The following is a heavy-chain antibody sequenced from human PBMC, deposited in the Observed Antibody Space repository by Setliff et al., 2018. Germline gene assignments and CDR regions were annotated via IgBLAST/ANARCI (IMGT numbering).Heavy chain of an antibody. V-gene: IGHV5-51*01. Sequence: PGESLKISCKASGYNFLDYWIGWVRQMPGKGLEWMGIIYPDDSDTRYSPPVQGPFTISADKSISTAYLQWSSLEASDTAFYYCARRRRFDSGGPRSPWYFDLWGRGTLVTVSS. CDR3: ARRRRFDSGGPRSPWYFDL. D-gene: IGHD3-22*01. J-gene: IGHJ2*01. CDR2: IYPDDSDT. CDR1: GYNFLDYW.